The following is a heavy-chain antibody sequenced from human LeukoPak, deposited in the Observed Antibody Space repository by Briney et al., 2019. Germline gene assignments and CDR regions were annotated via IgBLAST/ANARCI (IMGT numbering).Heavy chain of an antibody. Sequence: ASVKVSCKASGYTFTGYYMHWVRQAPGQGLEWMGWINTNTGNPTYAQGFTGRFVFSLDTSVSTAYLQISSLKAEDTAVYYCARRSTGWFDPWGQGTLVTVSS. CDR1: GYTFTGYY. V-gene: IGHV7-4-1*02. J-gene: IGHJ5*02. D-gene: IGHD4-11*01. CDR2: INTNTGNP. CDR3: ARRSTGWFDP.